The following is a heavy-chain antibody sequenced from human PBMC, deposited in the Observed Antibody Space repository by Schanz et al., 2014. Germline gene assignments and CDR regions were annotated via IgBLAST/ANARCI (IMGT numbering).Heavy chain of an antibody. CDR3: ARLGVGDKAYYYYGTDV. CDR1: GVSIGGYY. Sequence: QVQLQESGPGLVKPSETLSLTCTVSGVSIGGYYWSWIRQPPGKGLEWIGYIFFSGSTTYNPSFNSGVTISEDMSKTQFALNLSSVTAADTAVYYCARLGVGDKAYYYYGTDVWGQGTTVLVSS. V-gene: IGHV4-59*08. J-gene: IGHJ6*02. CDR2: IFFSGST. D-gene: IGHD1-26*01.